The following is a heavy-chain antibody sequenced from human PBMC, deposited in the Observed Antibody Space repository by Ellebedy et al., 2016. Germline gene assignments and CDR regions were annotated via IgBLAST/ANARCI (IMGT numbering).Heavy chain of an antibody. CDR2: IYHNGNT. Sequence: SETLSLTCTVSGGSVSSYYWGWIRQPPGKGLEWIGSIYHNGNTYYTPSLMSRVTISVDTSKNQFSLRLNSVTAADTAVYYCARVGYYGSGSIDYWGQGTLVTVSS. D-gene: IGHD3-10*01. J-gene: IGHJ4*02. V-gene: IGHV4-38-2*02. CDR3: ARVGYYGSGSIDY. CDR1: GGSVSSYY.